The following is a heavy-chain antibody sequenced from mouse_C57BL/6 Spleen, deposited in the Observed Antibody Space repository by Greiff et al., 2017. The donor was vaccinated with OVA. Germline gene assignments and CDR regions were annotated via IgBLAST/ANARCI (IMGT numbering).Heavy chain of an antibody. Sequence: VQLQQSGPELVKPGASVKISCKASGYAFSSSWMNWVKQRPGKGLEWIGRIYPGDGDTNYNGKFKGKATLTADKSSSTAYMQLSSLTSEDSAVYFCARWGDYGCFDVWGTGTTVTVSS. J-gene: IGHJ1*03. V-gene: IGHV1-82*01. CDR2: IYPGDGDT. CDR1: GYAFSSSW. CDR3: ARWGDYGCFDV.